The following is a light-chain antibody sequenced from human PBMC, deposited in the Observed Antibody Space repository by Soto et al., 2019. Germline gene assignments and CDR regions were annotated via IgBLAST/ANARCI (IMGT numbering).Light chain of an antibody. Sequence: EIMMTQSPATLSVSPGDTATLSCRASQSVRNNLAWYQQKPRQAPRLLIYYASTRATDIPARFSGSGSGTEFTLTISSLQSEDFALYYCQQYNNWPPITCGHGTRLEIK. V-gene: IGKV3-15*01. CDR3: QQYNNWPPIT. CDR1: QSVRNN. J-gene: IGKJ5*01. CDR2: YAS.